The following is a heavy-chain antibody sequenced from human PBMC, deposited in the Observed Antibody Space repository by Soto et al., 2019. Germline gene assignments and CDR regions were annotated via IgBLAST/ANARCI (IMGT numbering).Heavy chain of an antibody. CDR2: ISGSGGST. CDR3: AKEGGIGGTITMVRGAYYFDY. CDR1: GFTFSSYA. Sequence: EVQLLESGGGLVQPGGSLRLSCAASGFTFSSYAMSWVRQAPGKGLEWVSAISGSGGSTYYADSVKGRFTISRDNSKSTLYLQMNSLRAEDTAVYYCAKEGGIGGTITMVRGAYYFDYWGQGTLVTVSS. J-gene: IGHJ4*02. D-gene: IGHD3-10*01. V-gene: IGHV3-23*01.